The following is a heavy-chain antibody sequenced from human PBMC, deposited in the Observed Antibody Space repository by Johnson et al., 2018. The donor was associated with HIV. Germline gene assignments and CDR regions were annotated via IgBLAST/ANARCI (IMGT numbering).Heavy chain of an antibody. J-gene: IGHJ3*01. V-gene: IGHV3-23*01. CDR2: ISGSGHLI. Sequence: VQLLESGGDLVQPGGSLRLSCAASGFTFSNYAMTWVRQAPGKGLEWVSTISGSGHLIYYADSVKGRFTISRDNSRNTLYLQMNSLRAGDTALYYCAKDRHNDWNPPFLAFDVWGHGTLVTVSS. D-gene: IGHD1-1*01. CDR3: AKDRHNDWNPPFLAFDV. CDR1: GFTFSNYA.